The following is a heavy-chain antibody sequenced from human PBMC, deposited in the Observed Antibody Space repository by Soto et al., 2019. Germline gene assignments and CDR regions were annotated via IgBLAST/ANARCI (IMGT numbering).Heavy chain of an antibody. CDR3: ARGPGGPDGPGDY. J-gene: IGHJ4*02. V-gene: IGHV1-3*01. D-gene: IGHD2-15*01. CDR1: GYTFTSYA. CDR2: INAGNGNT. Sequence: QVQLVQSGAEVKKPGASVKVSCKASGYTFTSYAMHWVRQAPGQRLEWMGWINAGNGNTKYSQKFQGRVTITRDTSASTDYKELGSLRSEDTAVYYCARGPGGPDGPGDYWGQGTLVTVSS.